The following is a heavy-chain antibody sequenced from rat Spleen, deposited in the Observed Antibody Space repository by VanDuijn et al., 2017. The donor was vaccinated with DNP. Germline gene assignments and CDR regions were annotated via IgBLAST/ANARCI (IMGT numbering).Heavy chain of an antibody. CDR2: VNSAGNT. D-gene: IGHD1-4*01. Sequence: EVQLQESGPGLVKTSQSLSLTCSVTGYSITSSYRWNWIRKFPGNKLEWMGSVNSAGNTNYNPSLKSRISITRDTSKNQFFLQVNSVTTEDTATYYCARWPGYNPPYAMDAWGQGTSVTVSS. CDR1: GYSITSSYR. J-gene: IGHJ4*01. CDR3: ARWPGYNPPYAMDA. V-gene: IGHV3-3*01.